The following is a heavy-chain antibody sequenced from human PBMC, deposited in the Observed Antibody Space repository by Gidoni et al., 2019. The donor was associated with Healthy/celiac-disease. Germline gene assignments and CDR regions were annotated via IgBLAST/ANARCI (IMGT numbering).Heavy chain of an antibody. CDR2: INHSGST. CDR3: ARVIRVGSGWYADY. J-gene: IGHJ4*02. Sequence: QVQLQQWGAGLLKPSETLSLTCAVYGGSFSGYYWSWIRQPPGKGLEWIGEINHSGSTNYNPSLKSRVTISVDTSKNQFSLKLSSVTAADTAVYYCARVIRVGSGWYADYWGQGTLVTVSS. V-gene: IGHV4-34*01. CDR1: GGSFSGYY. D-gene: IGHD6-19*01.